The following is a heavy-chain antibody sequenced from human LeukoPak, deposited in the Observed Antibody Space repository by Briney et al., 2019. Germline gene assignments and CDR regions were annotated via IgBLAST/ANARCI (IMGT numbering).Heavy chain of an antibody. V-gene: IGHV1-46*01. CDR3: ATYSYGHSGSIFYYYYYMDV. J-gene: IGHJ6*03. CDR1: GYTFTSYY. CDR2: INPSGGST. D-gene: IGHD5-18*01. Sequence: ASVKVSCKASGYTFTSYYMHWVRQAPGQGLEWMGIINPSGGSTSYAQKFQGRVTMTRDMSTSTVYMELSSLRSEDTAVYYCATYSYGHSGSIFYYYYYMDVWGKGTTVTVSS.